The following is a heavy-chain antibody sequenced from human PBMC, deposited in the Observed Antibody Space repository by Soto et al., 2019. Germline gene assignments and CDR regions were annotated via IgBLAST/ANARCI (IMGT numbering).Heavy chain of an antibody. CDR1: GFTFSTYS. J-gene: IGHJ4*02. CDR3: ARSSSGWAYFFDY. Sequence: PGGSLRLSCTASGFTFSTYSMNWVRQAPGKGPEWVSYITSRSSAIYYADSVKGRFTISRDNAKNSLSLQMNDLSTEDTAFYYCARSSSGWAYFFDYWGQGTLVTVSS. CDR2: ITSRSSAI. V-gene: IGHV3-48*01. D-gene: IGHD6-19*01.